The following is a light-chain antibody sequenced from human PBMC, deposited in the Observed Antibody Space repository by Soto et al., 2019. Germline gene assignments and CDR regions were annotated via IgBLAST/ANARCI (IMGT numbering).Light chain of an antibody. J-gene: IGKJ1*01. Sequence: DIRMTRSPSTLSASVGDRVSINCRASQSIDSWVAWYQQKPGKAPKILIYGATSLETGVPSRFSASGSGTEFTLTISSLQPDDFATYYCQHYNSYGTFGQGTKVDIK. V-gene: IGKV1-5*01. CDR2: GAT. CDR3: QHYNSYGT. CDR1: QSIDSW.